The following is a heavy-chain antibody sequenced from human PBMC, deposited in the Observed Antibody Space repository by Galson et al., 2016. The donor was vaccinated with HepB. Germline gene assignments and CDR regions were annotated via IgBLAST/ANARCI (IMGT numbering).Heavy chain of an antibody. CDR3: ARDRLQGVSYYESSRYYSDAFDI. J-gene: IGHJ3*02. D-gene: IGHD3-22*01. CDR2: IGASGSAI. CDR1: GFIFRSYE. V-gene: IGHV3-48*03. Sequence: SLRLSCAASGFIFRSYEMNWVRQAPGKGLEWVAHIGASGSAIAYSESLKGRFTISRDNAMNSLFLQMTSLGAEDTAVYFCARDRLQGVSYYESSRYYSDAFDIWGQGTTVIVSS.